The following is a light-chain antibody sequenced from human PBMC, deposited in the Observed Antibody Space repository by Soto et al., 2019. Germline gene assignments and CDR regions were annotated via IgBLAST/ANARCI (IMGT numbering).Light chain of an antibody. J-gene: IGKJ1*01. CDR1: QSVSSSY. Sequence: EIVLTQSPGTLSLSPGERATLSCRASQSVSSSYLAWYQQKPGQAPRLLMSATSTRATGIPARFSGSGSETEFTLIIDSLQSEDFAVYYCQQYNDWPRTFGQGTKVDIK. CDR3: QQYNDWPRT. CDR2: ATS. V-gene: IGKV3D-15*01.